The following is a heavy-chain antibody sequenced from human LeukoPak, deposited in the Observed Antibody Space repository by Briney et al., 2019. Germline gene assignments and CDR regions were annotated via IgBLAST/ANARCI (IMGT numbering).Heavy chain of an antibody. D-gene: IGHD3-10*01. CDR1: GGSFSGYY. Sequence: SETLSLTCAVYGGSFSGYYRSWIRQPPGKGLEWIGEINHSGSTNYNPSLKSRVTISVDTSKNQFSLKLSSVTAADTAVYYCARGRVVTPNYFDYWGQGTLVTVSS. V-gene: IGHV4-34*01. CDR3: ARGRVVTPNYFDY. CDR2: INHSGST. J-gene: IGHJ4*02.